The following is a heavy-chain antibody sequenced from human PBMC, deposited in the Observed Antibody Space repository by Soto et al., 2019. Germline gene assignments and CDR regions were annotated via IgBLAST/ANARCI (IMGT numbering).Heavy chain of an antibody. CDR2: ISSSSSYI. CDR3: ARDDFSLRNYYYGMDV. CDR1: GFTFSSYS. J-gene: IGHJ6*02. Sequence: ESGGGLVKPGGSLRLSCAASGFTFSSYSMNWVRQAPGKGLEWVSSISSSSSYIYYADSVKGRFTISRDNAKNSLYLQMNSLRAEDTAVYYCARDDFSLRNYYYGMDVWGQGTTVTVSS. V-gene: IGHV3-21*01. D-gene: IGHD3-3*01.